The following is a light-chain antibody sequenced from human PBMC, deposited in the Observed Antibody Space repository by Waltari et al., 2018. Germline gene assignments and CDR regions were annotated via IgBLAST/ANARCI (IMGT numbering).Light chain of an antibody. Sequence: QSALTQPASVSGSPGQSITISCTGTSSDVCRYNLVPWYQQHPGKAPKLMIYEGSKRPSGVSNRFSGSKSGNTASLTISGLQAEDEADYYCCSYAGSSTWVFGGGTKLTVL. CDR3: CSYAGSSTWV. CDR1: SSDVCRYNL. CDR2: EGS. J-gene: IGLJ3*02. V-gene: IGLV2-23*01.